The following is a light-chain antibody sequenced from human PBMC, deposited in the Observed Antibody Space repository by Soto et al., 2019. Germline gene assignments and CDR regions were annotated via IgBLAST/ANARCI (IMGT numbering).Light chain of an antibody. Sequence: QSALTQPASVSGSPGQSITISCTGTSSDVGRYNHVSWYQQHPGKAPKLMIYEVNNRPSGISNHFSGSKSGNTASLTISGLQAEDEADYYCSSYSSSSTWVFGGGTKLTVL. CDR2: EVN. J-gene: IGLJ3*02. CDR3: SSYSSSSTWV. V-gene: IGLV2-14*01. CDR1: SSDVGRYNH.